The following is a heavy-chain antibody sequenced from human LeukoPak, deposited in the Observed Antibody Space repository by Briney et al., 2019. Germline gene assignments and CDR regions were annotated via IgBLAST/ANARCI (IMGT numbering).Heavy chain of an antibody. Sequence: GGSLRLSCAASGFTFRSYAMHWVRQAPGKGLEWVAIISYDGSNKYYADSVKGRFTISRDNAKNSLYLQMNSLRAEDTAVYYCARDRIGWFDYWGQGTLVTVFS. CDR1: GFTFRSYA. CDR2: ISYDGSNK. V-gene: IGHV3-30*04. CDR3: ARDRIGWFDY. D-gene: IGHD2-15*01. J-gene: IGHJ4*02.